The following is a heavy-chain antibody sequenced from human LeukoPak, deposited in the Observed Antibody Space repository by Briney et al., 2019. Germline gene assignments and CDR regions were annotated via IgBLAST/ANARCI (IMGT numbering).Heavy chain of an antibody. CDR3: ANTKWGYFDY. CDR1: GFTFSIYG. Sequence: SGGSLRLSCAASGFTFSIYGMHWVRQAPGKGLEWVAFIRYDGSNKYYADSVKGRFTISRDNSKNTLYLQMNSLRAEDTAVYYCANTKWGYFDYWGQGTLVTVSS. V-gene: IGHV3-30*02. J-gene: IGHJ4*02. D-gene: IGHD7-27*01. CDR2: IRYDGSNK.